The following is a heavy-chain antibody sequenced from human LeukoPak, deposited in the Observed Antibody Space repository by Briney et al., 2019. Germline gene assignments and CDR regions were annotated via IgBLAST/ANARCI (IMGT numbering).Heavy chain of an antibody. J-gene: IGHJ6*03. CDR2: INPSGGST. Sequence: ASVKVSCKASGYTFTSYYMHWVRQAPGQGLEWMGIINPSGGSTSYAQKFQGRVTMTRDMSTSTVYMELSSLRSEDTAVYYCARDHSGYDYFVYYYCYMDVWGKGTTVTVSS. D-gene: IGHD5-12*01. V-gene: IGHV1-46*01. CDR1: GYTFTSYY. CDR3: ARDHSGYDYFVYYYCYMDV.